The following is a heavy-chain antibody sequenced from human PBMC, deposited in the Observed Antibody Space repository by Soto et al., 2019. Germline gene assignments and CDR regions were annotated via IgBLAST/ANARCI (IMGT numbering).Heavy chain of an antibody. V-gene: IGHV1-24*01. CDR2: FDPEDGET. D-gene: IGHD6-19*01. Sequence: ASVKVSCKASGYTFTSYGISWVRQAPGKGLEWMGGFDPEDGETIYAQKFQGRVTMTEDTSTDTAYMELSSLRSEDTAVYYCATNTETSSGWYLAPFDLWGRGTLVTVSS. J-gene: IGHJ2*01. CDR3: ATNTETSSGWYLAPFDL. CDR1: GYTFTSYG.